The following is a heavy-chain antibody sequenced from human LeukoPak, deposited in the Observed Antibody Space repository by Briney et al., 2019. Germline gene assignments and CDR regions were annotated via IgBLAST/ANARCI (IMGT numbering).Heavy chain of an antibody. V-gene: IGHV3-23*01. Sequence: GGSLRLSCAASQFTFSNYGMAWVRQAPGKGLEWVSAISGSGGSTYYADSVKGRFTISRDNSKNTLYLQMNSLRAEDTAVYYCAKDYYGSGSSHDAFDIWGQGTMVTVSS. D-gene: IGHD3-10*01. CDR3: AKDYYGSGSSHDAFDI. J-gene: IGHJ3*02. CDR2: ISGSGGST. CDR1: QFTFSNYG.